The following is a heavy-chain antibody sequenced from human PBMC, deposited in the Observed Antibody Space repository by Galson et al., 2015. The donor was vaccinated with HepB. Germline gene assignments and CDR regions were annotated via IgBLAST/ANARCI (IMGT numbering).Heavy chain of an antibody. Sequence: SVKVSCKASGYTFTSYYIHWVRQAPGQGLEWMGWINPNSGGTNYAQKFQGRVTMTRDTSISTVYMELSRLRSDDTAVYYCVRNYYHSGGYYRGTDYWGQGTLVTVSS. CDR2: INPNSGGT. D-gene: IGHD3-22*01. CDR1: GYTFTSYY. J-gene: IGHJ4*02. V-gene: IGHV1-2*02. CDR3: VRNYYHSGGYYRGTDY.